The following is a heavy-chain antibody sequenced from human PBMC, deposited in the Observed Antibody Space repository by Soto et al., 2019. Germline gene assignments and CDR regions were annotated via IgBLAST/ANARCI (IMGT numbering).Heavy chain of an antibody. CDR1: GYTFTSYA. V-gene: IGHV1-3*01. Sequence: ASVKVYCEASGYTFTSYAMRWVRQAPGQRLEWMGWINAGNGNTKYSQKFQGRVTITRDTSASTAYMELSSLISEDTAVYYCAREYGSGSYLFDPWGQGTLVTVSS. J-gene: IGHJ5*02. D-gene: IGHD3-10*01. CDR3: AREYGSGSYLFDP. CDR2: INAGNGNT.